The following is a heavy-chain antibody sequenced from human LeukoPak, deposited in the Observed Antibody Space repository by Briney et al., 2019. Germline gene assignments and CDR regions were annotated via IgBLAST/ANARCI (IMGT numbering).Heavy chain of an antibody. V-gene: IGHV4-31*03. CDR1: GGSISSGGYY. D-gene: IGHD3-10*01. Sequence: PSETLSLTCTVSGGSISSGGYYWSWIRQHPGTGLEWIGYIYYSGSTYYNPSLKSRVTISVDTSKNQFSLKLSSVTAADTAVYYCASARMIHPRYGSGSYGNWGQGTLVTVSS. J-gene: IGHJ4*02. CDR2: IYYSGST. CDR3: ASARMIHPRYGSGSYGN.